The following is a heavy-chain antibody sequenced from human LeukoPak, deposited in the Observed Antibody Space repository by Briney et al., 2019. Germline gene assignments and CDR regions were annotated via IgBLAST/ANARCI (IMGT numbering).Heavy chain of an antibody. J-gene: IGHJ6*03. CDR1: GFAFKNAW. V-gene: IGHV3-21*01. CDR2: ITSSSSYI. CDR3: ARSSRNYDSSGSDYYYYMDV. Sequence: GGSLRLSCAASGFAFKNAWMNRVRQAPGKGLEWVSSITSSSSYIFYADSVKGQFTISRDNAKNSLYLQMNSLRAEDTAVYYCARSSRNYDSSGSDYYYYMDVWGKGTTVTVSS. D-gene: IGHD3-22*01.